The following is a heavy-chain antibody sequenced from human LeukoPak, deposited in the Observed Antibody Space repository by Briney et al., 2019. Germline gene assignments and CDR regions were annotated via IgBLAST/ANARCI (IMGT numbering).Heavy chain of an antibody. D-gene: IGHD3-10*01. CDR2: IYTIGSI. V-gene: IGHV4-4*07. J-gene: IGHJ5*02. Sequence: PSGTLSLTCTVSGGSISSYYWSWIRQPAGKGLEWIGRIYTIGSITYNPSLTSRVSMSVDTSKNQFSLKLSSVTAADTAVYYCARDSGTTGEVKFDPWGQGTLVTVSS. CDR1: GGSISSYY. CDR3: ARDSGTTGEVKFDP.